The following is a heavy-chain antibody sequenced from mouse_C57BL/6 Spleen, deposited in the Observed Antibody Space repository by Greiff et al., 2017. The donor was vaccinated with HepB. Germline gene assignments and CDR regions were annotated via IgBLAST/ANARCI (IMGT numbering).Heavy chain of an antibody. D-gene: IGHD1-1*01. CDR2: IWSGGST. CDR1: GFSLTSYG. CDR3: ARKGYGRSPYAMDY. V-gene: IGHV2-2*01. Sequence: VKLMESGPGLVQPSQRLSITCTVSGFSLTSYGVHWVRQSPGKGLEWLGVIWSGGSTDYNAAFISRLSISKDNSKSQVFFKMNSLQADDTAIYYCARKGYGRSPYAMDYWGQGTSVTVSS. J-gene: IGHJ4*01.